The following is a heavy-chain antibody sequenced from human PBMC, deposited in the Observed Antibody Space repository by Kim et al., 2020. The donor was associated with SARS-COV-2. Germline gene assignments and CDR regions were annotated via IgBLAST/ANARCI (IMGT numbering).Heavy chain of an antibody. V-gene: IGHV3-23*03. D-gene: IGHD2-15*01. CDR2: IYSGGSST. Sequence: GGSLRLSCAASGFTFSSYAMSWVRQAPGKGLEWVSVIYSGGSSTYYADSVKGRFTISRDNSKNTLYLQMNSLRAEDTAVYYCAKGPGRGGNTYYFDYWGQGTLVTVSS. CDR1: GFTFSSYA. CDR3: AKGPGRGGNTYYFDY. J-gene: IGHJ4*02.